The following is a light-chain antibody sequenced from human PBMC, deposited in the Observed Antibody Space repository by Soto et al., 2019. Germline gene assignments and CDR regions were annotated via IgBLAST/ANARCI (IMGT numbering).Light chain of an antibody. CDR1: QDISNY. J-gene: IGKJ1*01. Sequence: DIQMTQSPSSLSASVGDRVTITCRASQDISNYLAWYQQKPGKVPKLLIYAASTLQSGVPSRFSGGASGTDFALTISSLQPEDVATYYCQKYNSAPWTFGQGTKVDIK. CDR2: AAS. V-gene: IGKV1-27*01. CDR3: QKYNSAPWT.